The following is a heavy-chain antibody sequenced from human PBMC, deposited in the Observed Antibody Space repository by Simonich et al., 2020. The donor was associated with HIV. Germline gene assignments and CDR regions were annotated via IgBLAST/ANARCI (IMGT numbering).Heavy chain of an antibody. Sequence: QVQLQQWGSGLLKPSETLSRTCAVYGGSFSGYHRSWIRQPPGKGLEWIGEINPIGSANSIPSLTSRVTISLHTSKKRFSLMVNSVTAADTAVYYCATSSGGNEYWGQGTLVTVSS. CDR2: INPIGSA. D-gene: IGHD3-10*01. J-gene: IGHJ4*02. V-gene: IGHV4-34*01. CDR1: GGSFSGYH. CDR3: ATSSGGNEY.